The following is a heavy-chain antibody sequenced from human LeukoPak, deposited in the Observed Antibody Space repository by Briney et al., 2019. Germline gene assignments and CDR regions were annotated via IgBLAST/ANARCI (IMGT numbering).Heavy chain of an antibody. J-gene: IGHJ5*02. D-gene: IGHD6-6*01. CDR1: GFTFSSYG. CDR3: ARDGPKTDIAARPCWFDP. Sequence: GGSLRLSCAASGFTFSSYGMHWVRQAPGKGLEWVAVIWYDGSNKYYADSVKGRFPISRDNSKNTLYLQMNSLRAEDTAVYYCARDGPKTDIAARPCWFDPWGQGTLVTVSS. CDR2: IWYDGSNK. V-gene: IGHV3-33*01.